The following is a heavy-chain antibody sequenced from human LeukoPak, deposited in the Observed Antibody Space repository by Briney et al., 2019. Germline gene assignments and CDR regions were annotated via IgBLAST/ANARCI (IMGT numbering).Heavy chain of an antibody. CDR1: GGSFSGYY. CDR2: INHSGST. CDR3: ARGLLYHYSDV. D-gene: IGHD3-10*01. J-gene: IGHJ6*02. Sequence: SETLSLTCAVYGGSFSGYYWSWIRQPPGKGLEWIGEINHSGSTNYNPSLKSRVTISVDKSKNQFSLKLSSVTAADTAVYYCARGLLYHYSDVWGQGTTVTVSS. V-gene: IGHV4-34*01.